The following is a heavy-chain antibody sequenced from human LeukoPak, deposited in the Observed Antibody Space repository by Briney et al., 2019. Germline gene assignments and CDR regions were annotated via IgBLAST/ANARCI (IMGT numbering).Heavy chain of an antibody. CDR2: ISGSGSTT. Sequence: PGGSLRLSCAAPGFTFSSYAMSWVRQAPGKGLEWVSAISGSGSTTYYADSVKGRFTISRDNSKNTLYLQMNSLRAEDTAVYYCAKAAERMDYAPYYFDYWGQGTLVTVSS. CDR3: AKAAERMDYAPYYFDY. D-gene: IGHD3-16*01. V-gene: IGHV3-23*01. J-gene: IGHJ4*02. CDR1: GFTFSSYA.